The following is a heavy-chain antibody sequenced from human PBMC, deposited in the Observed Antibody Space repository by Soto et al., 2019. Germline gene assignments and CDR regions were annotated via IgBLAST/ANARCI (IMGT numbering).Heavy chain of an antibody. V-gene: IGHV1-18*01. CDR1: GYTFSSYG. D-gene: IGHD6-19*01. CDR3: AREGIGVYYYEGMDV. CDR2: ISGYNGNT. J-gene: IGHJ6*02. Sequence: QVQLEQSGAEVKKPGASVKVSCKASGYTFSSYGISWVRQAPGQGLEWMGWISGYNGNTNYELKFQDRVTMTTDTSTTTAYMELRSLRSDDTAVYYCAREGIGVYYYEGMDVWGQGTTVTVSS.